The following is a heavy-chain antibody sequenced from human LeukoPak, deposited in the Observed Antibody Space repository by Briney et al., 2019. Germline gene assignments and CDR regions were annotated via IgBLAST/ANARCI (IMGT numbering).Heavy chain of an antibody. CDR2: ISLNSGSI. V-gene: IGHV3-9*01. CDR3: AKVGYNYDFWSGPLDY. CDR1: GFTFDDYA. Sequence: GGSLRLSCAASGFTFDDYAMHWVRQAPGKGLEWVSGISLNSGSIGYADSVKGRFTISRDNAKNSLYLQMNSLRAEDTALYYCAKVGYNYDFWSGPLDYWGQGTLVTVSS. J-gene: IGHJ4*02. D-gene: IGHD3-3*01.